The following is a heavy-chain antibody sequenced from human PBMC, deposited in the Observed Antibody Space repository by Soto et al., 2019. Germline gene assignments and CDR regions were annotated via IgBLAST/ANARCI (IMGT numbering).Heavy chain of an antibody. CDR3: AKPAYFDFLSGPRDYCYYMDV. J-gene: IGHJ6*03. D-gene: IGHD3-3*01. Sequence: GGSLRLSCAASGFTFSSYAMSWVRQAPGKGLEWVSAISGSGGSTYYADSVKGRFTISRDNSKNTLYLQMNSLRAEDTAVYYCAKPAYFDFLSGPRDYCYYMDVWSKGTTVTVSS. V-gene: IGHV3-23*01. CDR2: ISGSGGST. CDR1: GFTFSSYA.